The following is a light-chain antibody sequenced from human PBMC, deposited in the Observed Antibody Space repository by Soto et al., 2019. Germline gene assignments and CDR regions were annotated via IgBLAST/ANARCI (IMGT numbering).Light chain of an antibody. CDR1: TNDIGVYDF. Sequence: QSVLTQPPSASGSPGQSVTISCTGTTNDIGVYDFVSWYQHHPGKAPRLIIYEVVQRPSGVPDRFSGSKSGNTASLTVSGLKAADEADYFCKSYAGSNTYVFGSGTKLTVL. CDR3: KSYAGSNTYV. J-gene: IGLJ1*01. V-gene: IGLV2-8*01. CDR2: EVV.